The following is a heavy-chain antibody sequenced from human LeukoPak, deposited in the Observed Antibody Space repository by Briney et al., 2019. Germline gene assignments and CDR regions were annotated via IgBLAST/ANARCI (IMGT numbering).Heavy chain of an antibody. Sequence: ASVKVSCKASGYTFTSHHINWVRQAAGQGLEWMGWMNPNSGNTAYAQKFQGRVTMTWDTSISTAYMELSSLRSEDTAVYYCARESDYGDYDGNRPGVSNWFDPWGQGTLVTVSS. CDR2: MNPNSGNT. CDR1: GYTFTSHH. J-gene: IGHJ5*02. D-gene: IGHD4-17*01. CDR3: ARESDYGDYDGNRPGVSNWFDP. V-gene: IGHV1-8*01.